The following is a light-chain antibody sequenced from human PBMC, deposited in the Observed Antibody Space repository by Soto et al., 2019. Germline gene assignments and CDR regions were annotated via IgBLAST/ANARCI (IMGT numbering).Light chain of an antibody. V-gene: IGLV1-47*01. CDR1: SSNIGSNY. CDR3: SSYSTSFFYV. Sequence: QSVLTQPPSVSGTPGQRVTISCSGGSSNIGSNYVYWYQQFPGRAPKLLMYYNDQRPSGVPDRFSGSKSGTSASLAISGLRDEDEADYYCSSYSTSFFYVFGTGTKVTVL. J-gene: IGLJ1*01. CDR2: YND.